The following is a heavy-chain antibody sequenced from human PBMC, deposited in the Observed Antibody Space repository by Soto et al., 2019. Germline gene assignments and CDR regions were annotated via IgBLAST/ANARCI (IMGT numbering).Heavy chain of an antibody. Sequence: ASVKVSCKASGYTFTGYYMHWVRQAPGQGLEWMGWINPNSGGTNHAQKFQGRVTMTRDTSISTAYMELSRLRSDDTAVYYCARGWGVPYYYDSSGSSDAFDIWGQGTMVTV. CDR2: INPNSGGT. J-gene: IGHJ3*02. D-gene: IGHD3-22*01. CDR1: GYTFTGYY. CDR3: ARGWGVPYYYDSSGSSDAFDI. V-gene: IGHV1-2*02.